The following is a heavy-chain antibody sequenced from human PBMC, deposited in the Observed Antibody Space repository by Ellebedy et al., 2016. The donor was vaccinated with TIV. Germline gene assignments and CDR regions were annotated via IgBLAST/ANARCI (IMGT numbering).Heavy chain of an antibody. CDR2: IDTDGSST. CDR1: GFTFSDYW. CDR3: ARGGGCGRGDCWAFDY. D-gene: IGHD2-21*02. V-gene: IGHV3-74*01. Sequence: PGGSLRLSCAASGFTFSDYWIHWVRQGPGKGLVWVSRIDTDGSSTTYADSVKGRFTISRDNAKNTLYLQMNSLRAEDTAVYYCARGGGCGRGDCWAFDYWGQGIMVTVSS. J-gene: IGHJ4*02.